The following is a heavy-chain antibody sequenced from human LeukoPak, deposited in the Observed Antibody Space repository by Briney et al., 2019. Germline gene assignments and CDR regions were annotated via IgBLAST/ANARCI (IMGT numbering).Heavy chain of an antibody. Sequence: ASVKVSCKASGYTFTGYYMHWVRQAPGQGLEWMGWINTNTGNPTYAQGFTGRFVFSLDTSVSTAYLQISSLKAEDTAVYYCAREQSDILTGYPSIFDYWGQGTLVTVSS. CDR3: AREQSDILTGYPSIFDY. CDR1: GYTFTGYY. CDR2: INTNTGNP. V-gene: IGHV7-4-1*02. J-gene: IGHJ4*02. D-gene: IGHD3-9*01.